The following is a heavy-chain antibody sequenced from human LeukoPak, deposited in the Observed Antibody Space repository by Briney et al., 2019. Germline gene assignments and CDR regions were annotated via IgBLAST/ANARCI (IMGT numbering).Heavy chain of an antibody. J-gene: IGHJ5*02. CDR1: GYTFTSYA. CDR3: AREFTRVTWTWFDP. Sequence: GASVTVSFKASGYTFTSYAMNWVRQAPGQGLEWMGWINTNTGNPTYAQGFTGRFVFSLDTSVSTAYLQISSLRAEDTAVYYCAREFTRVTWTWFDPWGQGTLVTVSS. CDR2: INTNTGNP. V-gene: IGHV7-4-1*02. D-gene: IGHD3/OR15-3a*01.